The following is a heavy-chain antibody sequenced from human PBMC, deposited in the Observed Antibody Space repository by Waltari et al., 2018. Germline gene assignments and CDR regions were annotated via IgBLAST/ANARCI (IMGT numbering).Heavy chain of an antibody. CDR1: GYTFTGYY. CDR3: ARGGYYDFWSGYYDYYMDV. Sequence: QVQLVQSGAEVKKPGASVKVSCKASGYTFTGYYMHWVRQAPGQGLEWMGRINPISGNTGYAQKFQCRVTMTRNTSISTAYMELSSLRSEDTAVYYCARGGYYDFWSGYYDYYMDVWGKGTTVTVSS. CDR2: INPISGNT. D-gene: IGHD3-3*01. J-gene: IGHJ6*03. V-gene: IGHV1-8*02.